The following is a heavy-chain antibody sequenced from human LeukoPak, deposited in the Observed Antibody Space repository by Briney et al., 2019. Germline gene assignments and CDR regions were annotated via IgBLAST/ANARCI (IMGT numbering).Heavy chain of an antibody. V-gene: IGHV3-21*01. D-gene: IGHD3-10*01. J-gene: IGHJ4*02. Sequence: GGSLRLSCTASGFTFSSYSMNWVRQAPGKGLEWVSSISSSGNIIYYADSVRGRFTISRDNAKNSLYPQMNSLRAEDTAVFYCARADYYDSGSFYPLNFWGQGTLVTVSS. CDR3: ARADYYDSGSFYPLNF. CDR1: GFTFSSYS. CDR2: ISSSGNII.